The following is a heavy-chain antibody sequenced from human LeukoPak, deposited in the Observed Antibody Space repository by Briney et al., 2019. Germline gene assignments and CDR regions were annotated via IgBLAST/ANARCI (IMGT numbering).Heavy chain of an antibody. CDR1: GFTFSGYT. CDR2: ISSSGLYI. Sequence: PGGSLRLSCTVSGFTFSGYTMHWVRQAPGKGLEWVSSISSSGLYIYFADSLKGRFTISRDNAKNSLYLQVNSLRAEDTAVYYCAREFEPDYFDYRGQGTLVTVSS. J-gene: IGHJ4*02. D-gene: IGHD1-14*01. V-gene: IGHV3-21*01. CDR3: AREFEPDYFDY.